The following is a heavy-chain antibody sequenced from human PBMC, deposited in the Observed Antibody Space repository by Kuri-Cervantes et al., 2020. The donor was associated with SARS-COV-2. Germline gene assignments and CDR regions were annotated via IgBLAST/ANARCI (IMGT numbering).Heavy chain of an antibody. V-gene: IGHV4-59*12. D-gene: IGHD4-17*01. J-gene: IGHJ4*02. CDR3: ARTDYGDYLIIPFDY. CDR2: IYYSGST. CDR1: GGSISSYY. Sequence: GSLRLSCTVSGGSISSYYWSWIRQPPGKGLEWIGYIYYSGSTNYNPSLKSRVTISVDTSKNQFSLKLSSVTAADTAVYYCARTDYGDYLIIPFDYWGQGTLVTVSS.